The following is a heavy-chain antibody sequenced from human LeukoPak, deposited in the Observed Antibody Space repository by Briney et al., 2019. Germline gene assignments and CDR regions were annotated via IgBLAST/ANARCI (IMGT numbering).Heavy chain of an antibody. CDR2: ISSSSSS. CDR1: GFTFSSYW. D-gene: IGHD5-18*01. V-gene: IGHV3-21*01. Sequence: GGSLRLSCAASGFTFSSYWMSWVRQAPGKGLEWVSSISSSSSSYADSVKGRFTISRDNAKNSLYLQMNSLRAEDTAVYYCARVLYSYGPNYYYGMDVWGQGTTVTVSS. J-gene: IGHJ6*02. CDR3: ARVLYSYGPNYYYGMDV.